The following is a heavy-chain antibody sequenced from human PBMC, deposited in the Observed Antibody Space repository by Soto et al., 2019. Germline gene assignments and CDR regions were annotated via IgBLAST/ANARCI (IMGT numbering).Heavy chain of an antibody. D-gene: IGHD2-15*01. J-gene: IGHJ6*02. V-gene: IGHV1-69*08. CDR2: IIPILGIA. CDR3: ARDSCSGGSCYYSYYGMDV. CDR1: GGTFSSYT. Sequence: QVQLVQSGAEVKKPGSSVKVSCKASGGTFSSYTISWVRQAPGQGLEWMGRIIPILGIANYAQKFQGRVTITEDKSTSTAYMELSSLRSEDTAVYYCARDSCSGGSCYYSYYGMDVWGQGTTVTVSS.